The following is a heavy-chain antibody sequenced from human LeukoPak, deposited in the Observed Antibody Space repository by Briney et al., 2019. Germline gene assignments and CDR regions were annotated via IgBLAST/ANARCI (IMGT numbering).Heavy chain of an antibody. CDR1: GFTFSSYA. Sequence: GGSLRLSCAASGFTFSSYAMSWVRQAPGKGLEWVSAISGSGGSTYYADSVKGRLTISRDNSKNTLYLQMNSLRAEDTAVYYCAKVLTPYSGYDYSFDYWGQGTLVTVSS. V-gene: IGHV3-23*01. D-gene: IGHD5-12*01. CDR2: ISGSGGST. J-gene: IGHJ4*02. CDR3: AKVLTPYSGYDYSFDY.